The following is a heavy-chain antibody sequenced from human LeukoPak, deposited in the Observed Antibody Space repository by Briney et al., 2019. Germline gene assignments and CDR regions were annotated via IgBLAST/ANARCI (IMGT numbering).Heavy chain of an antibody. J-gene: IGHJ4*02. D-gene: IGHD6-19*01. Sequence: GGSLRLSCAASGFTFSSYNMYWVRQAPGQGLEWVSSLSGGSDHIYYADPVKGRFAISRDNAKNSLYLQMNSLRAEDTAVYYCARIGSGWYWDYWGQGTLVTVSS. V-gene: IGHV3-21*01. CDR2: LSGGSDHI. CDR3: ARIGSGWYWDY. CDR1: GFTFSSYN.